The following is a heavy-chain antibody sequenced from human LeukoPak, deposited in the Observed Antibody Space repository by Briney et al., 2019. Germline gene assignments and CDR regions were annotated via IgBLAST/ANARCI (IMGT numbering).Heavy chain of an antibody. CDR2: IIPMYTTA. CDR3: ASRWILGYCSSNTCGRNYCNGMDV. Sequence: SVKVSCKVSGGTLSGFAISWARQAPGQGLEWMGGIIPMYTTANYAQKFQGRVTITADESTNTAYMELSSLRSEDTAVYYCASRWILGYCSSNTCGRNYCNGMDVWGKGTTVTVSP. D-gene: IGHD2-2*01. CDR1: GGTLSGFA. V-gene: IGHV1-69*01. J-gene: IGHJ6*04.